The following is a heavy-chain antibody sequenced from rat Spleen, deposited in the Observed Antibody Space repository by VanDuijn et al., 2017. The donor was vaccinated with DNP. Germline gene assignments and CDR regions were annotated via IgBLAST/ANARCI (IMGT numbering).Heavy chain of an antibody. V-gene: IGHV3-3*01. CDR1: GFSLTSYHV. CDR2: INNAGST. D-gene: IGHD5-1*01. CDR3: AIQLGVFDY. J-gene: IGHJ2*01. Sequence: VQLKESGPGLVQPSQTLSLTCTVSGFSLTSYHVHWVRQPPGNELEWMGYINNAGSTNYNPSLKSRFSITRDTSKNQFFLQVNSVRNEDTATYYCAIQLGVFDYWGQGVMVIVSS.